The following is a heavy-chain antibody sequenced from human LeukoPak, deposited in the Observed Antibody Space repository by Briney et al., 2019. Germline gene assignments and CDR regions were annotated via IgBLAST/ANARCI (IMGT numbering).Heavy chain of an antibody. CDR3: ARYCSGGSCYPSYYYGMDV. Sequence: GGSLRLSCAASGFTFSDYYMSWIRQAPGKGLEWVSYISSSGSTIYYADSVKGRFTISRDNAKNSLYLQMNSLRAEDTAVYYCARYCSGGSCYPSYYYGMDVWGQGTTVTVSS. CDR2: ISSSGSTI. J-gene: IGHJ6*02. D-gene: IGHD2-15*01. CDR1: GFTFSDYY. V-gene: IGHV3-11*01.